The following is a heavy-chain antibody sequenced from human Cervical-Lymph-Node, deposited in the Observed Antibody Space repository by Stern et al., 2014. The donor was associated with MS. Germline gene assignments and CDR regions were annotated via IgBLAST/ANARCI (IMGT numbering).Heavy chain of an antibody. CDR1: GFTFSSYG. D-gene: IGHD6-19*01. CDR3: AKAGAIAVAGTGFDY. CDR2: ISYDGSNK. Sequence: VQLVESGGGVVQPGRSLRLSCAASGFTFSSYGMHWVRQAPGKGLEWVAVISYDGSNKNYADSVNGRFTISRDNSKNTLYLQMNSLRAEDTAVYYCAKAGAIAVAGTGFDYWGQGTLVTVSS. J-gene: IGHJ4*02. V-gene: IGHV3-30*18.